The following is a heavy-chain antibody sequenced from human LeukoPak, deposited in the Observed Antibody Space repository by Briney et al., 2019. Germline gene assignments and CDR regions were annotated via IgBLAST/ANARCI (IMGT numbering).Heavy chain of an antibody. J-gene: IGHJ6*02. CDR3: ARGKHFWSGYRIYGMDV. CDR1: GYTFTGYY. D-gene: IGHD3-3*02. Sequence: ASVKVSCKASGYTFTGYYMHWVRQAPGQGLEWMGWINPNSGGTNYAQKFQGRVTMTRNTSISTAYMELSSLRSEDTAVYYCARGKHFWSGYRIYGMDVWGQGTTVTVSS. CDR2: INPNSGGT. V-gene: IGHV1-2*02.